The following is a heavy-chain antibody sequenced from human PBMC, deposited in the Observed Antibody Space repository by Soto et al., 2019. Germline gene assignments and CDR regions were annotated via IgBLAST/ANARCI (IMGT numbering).Heavy chain of an antibody. Sequence: GGSLRLSCAASGFTFSSYAMSWVRQAPGKGLEWVSAISGSGGSTYYADSVKGRFTISRDNSKNTLYLQMNSLRAEDTAVYYCAKRIAVAAPRVGGALDIWGQGTMVTVSS. V-gene: IGHV3-23*01. CDR2: ISGSGGST. CDR1: GFTFSSYA. CDR3: AKRIAVAAPRVGGALDI. J-gene: IGHJ3*02. D-gene: IGHD6-19*01.